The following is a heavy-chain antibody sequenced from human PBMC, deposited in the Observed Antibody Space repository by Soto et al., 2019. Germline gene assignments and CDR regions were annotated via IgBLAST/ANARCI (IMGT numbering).Heavy chain of an antibody. CDR1: GFTFSSYG. D-gene: IGHD2-2*01. V-gene: IGHV3-30*18. CDR3: AKQVKGYCSSTSCYAYYGMDV. Sequence: PGGSLRLSCAASGFTFSSYGMHWVRQAPGKGLERVAVISYDGSNKYYADSVKGRFTISRDNSKNTLYLQMNSLRAEDTAVYYCAKQVKGYCSSTSCYAYYGMDVWGQGTTVTVSS. J-gene: IGHJ6*02. CDR2: ISYDGSNK.